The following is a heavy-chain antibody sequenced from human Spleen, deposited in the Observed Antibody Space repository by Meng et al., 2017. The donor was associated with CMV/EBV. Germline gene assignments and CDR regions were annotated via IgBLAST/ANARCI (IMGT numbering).Heavy chain of an antibody. Sequence: GSLRLSCTVSGGSVNSGNYYWSWIRQPPGKGLEWIGYIYDSGSTNYNPSLKSRVTISVDTSKNQFSLKLRSVTAADTAVYYCARALVFSGYVNYFDYWGQGTLVTVSS. CDR1: GGSVNSGNYY. CDR3: ARALVFSGYVNYFDY. J-gene: IGHJ4*02. D-gene: IGHD5-12*01. V-gene: IGHV4-61*01. CDR2: IYDSGST.